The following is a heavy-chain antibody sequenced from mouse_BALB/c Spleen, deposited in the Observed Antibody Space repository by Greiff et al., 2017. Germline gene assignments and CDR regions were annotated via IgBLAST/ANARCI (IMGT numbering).Heavy chain of an antibody. CDR1: GFNIKDIY. J-gene: IGHJ4*01. D-gene: IGHD1-1*01. CDR3: DYYGSSYDYAMDY. V-gene: IGHV14-3*02. Sequence: VQLQQSGAELVKPGASVKLSCTASGFNIKDIYMHWVKQRPEQGLEWIGRIDPANGNTKYDPKFQGKATITADTSSNTAYLQRSSLTSEDTAVYYCDYYGSSYDYAMDYWGQGTSVTVSS. CDR2: IDPANGNT.